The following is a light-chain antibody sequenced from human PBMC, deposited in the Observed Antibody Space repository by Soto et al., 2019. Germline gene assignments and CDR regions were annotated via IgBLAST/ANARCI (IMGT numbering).Light chain of an antibody. V-gene: IGKV1-5*03. CDR3: QQYISYPWS. J-gene: IGKJ1*01. Sequence: MHLTHSPAILCASVLYKVSITCVASQSISSWLAWYQQKPGKAPKLLIHKASTLESGVPSNFSGSGSGIEISLSVCGLQLEGFATHYCQQYISYPWSFGQGTKVDIK. CDR2: KAS. CDR1: QSISSW.